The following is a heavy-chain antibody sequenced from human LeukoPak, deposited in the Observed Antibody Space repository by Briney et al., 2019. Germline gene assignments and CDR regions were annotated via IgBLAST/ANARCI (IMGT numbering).Heavy chain of an antibody. D-gene: IGHD3-10*01. J-gene: IGHJ5*02. CDR3: ARDQDYYGSGSYGSDH. CDR1: GGSISSGSYY. CDR2: IYTSGST. Sequence: SETLSLTCTVSGGSISSGSYYWSWIRQPAGKGLEWIGRIYTSGSTNYNPSLKSRVTISVDTSKNQFSLKLRSVIVADTAVYYCARDQDYYGSGSYGSDHWGQGILVTVSS. V-gene: IGHV4-61*02.